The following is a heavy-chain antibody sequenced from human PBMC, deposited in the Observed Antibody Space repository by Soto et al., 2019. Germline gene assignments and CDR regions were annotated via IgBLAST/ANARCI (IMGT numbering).Heavy chain of an antibody. CDR3: VRGRVMITFGVVIVIDS. V-gene: IGHV1-8*01. CDR2: INPNTGYT. J-gene: IGHJ4*02. D-gene: IGHD3-16*02. Sequence: QVQLVQSGAAMKKPGASVKVSCKASGYTFTSYDINWVRQATGQGLEWMGWINPNTGYTDYAQKFQGRVTMTGNTSITTAYMELSSLRSEDTAVYYCVRGRVMITFGVVIVIDSWGQGSPVTVSS. CDR1: GYTFTSYD.